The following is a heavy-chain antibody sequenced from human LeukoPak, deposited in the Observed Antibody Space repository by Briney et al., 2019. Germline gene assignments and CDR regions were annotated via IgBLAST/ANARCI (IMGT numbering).Heavy chain of an antibody. D-gene: IGHD1-26*01. CDR3: ARDHGGYAPEYYFDY. CDR1: GGTFSSYA. J-gene: IGHJ4*02. Sequence: ASVKVSCKASGGTFSSYAISWVRQAPGQGLEWMGWINPNSGGTNYAQKFQGWVTMTRDTSISTAYMELSRLRSDDTAVYYCARDHGGYAPEYYFDYWGQGTLVTVSS. CDR2: INPNSGGT. V-gene: IGHV1-2*04.